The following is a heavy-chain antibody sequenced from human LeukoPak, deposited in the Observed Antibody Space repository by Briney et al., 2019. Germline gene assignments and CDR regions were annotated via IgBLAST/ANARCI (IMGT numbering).Heavy chain of an antibody. CDR1: GFTFSSYW. CDR2: INSDGSST. V-gene: IGHV3-74*01. J-gene: IGHJ4*02. CDR3: ARHITRAITEDY. D-gene: IGHD1-20*01. Sequence: PGGSLRLSCAASGFTFSSYWMHWVRQAPGKGLVWVSRINSDGSSTSYADSVKGRFTISRDNAKNTLYLQMNSLRAEDTAVYYCARHITRAITEDYWGQGTLVTVSS.